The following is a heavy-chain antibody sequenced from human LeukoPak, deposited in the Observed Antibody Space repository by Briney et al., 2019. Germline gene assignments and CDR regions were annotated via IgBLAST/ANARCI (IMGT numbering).Heavy chain of an antibody. CDR2: FYLVDSET. Sequence: GDPLNISCKPPGYSSTSYWSGWAGQMPGKGLDWIGIFYLVDSETRYSPPFQGQVTISANKSISTAYLQWSSLKASDTAMYYFSRLLPAAILGFDYWGQETRVSVST. V-gene: IGHV5-51*01. D-gene: IGHD2-2*01. CDR3: SRLLPAAILGFDY. J-gene: IGHJ4*02. CDR1: GYSSTSYW.